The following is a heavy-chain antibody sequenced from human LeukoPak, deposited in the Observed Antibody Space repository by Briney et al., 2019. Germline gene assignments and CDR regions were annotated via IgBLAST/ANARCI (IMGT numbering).Heavy chain of an antibody. D-gene: IGHD1-1*01. J-gene: IGHJ2*01. Sequence: PGGSLRLSCAASGFTFSSYWMHWVRQAPGKGLEWVAKIEKDGSATYYVDSMKGRFTVSRDNAANSLYLQMSNLGVEDTAVYSCARAGVTNQLGETYWYFDLWGRGTLVTVSS. V-gene: IGHV3-7*01. CDR1: GFTFSSYW. CDR3: ARAGVTNQLGETYWYFDL. CDR2: IEKDGSAT.